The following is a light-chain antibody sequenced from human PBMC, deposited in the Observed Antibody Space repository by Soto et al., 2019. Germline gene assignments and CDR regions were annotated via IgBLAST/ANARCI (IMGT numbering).Light chain of an antibody. CDR3: QQYYDTIT. CDR1: QSVLYSSNNKNY. V-gene: IGKV4-1*01. J-gene: IGKJ5*01. CDR2: WAS. Sequence: DIVMTQSPDSLPVSLGERATINCKSSQSVLYSSNNKNYLAWYQQKPGQPPKLLIYWASTRESGVPDRFSGSGSGTDFTLTISSLQAEDVAVYYCQQYYDTITFGQGTRLEIK.